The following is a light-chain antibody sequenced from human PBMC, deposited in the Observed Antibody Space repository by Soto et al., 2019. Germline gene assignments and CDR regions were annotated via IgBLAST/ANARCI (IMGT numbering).Light chain of an antibody. Sequence: IQMTPSPSSVSASVGDRVTMTCRASQGVGGWLAWYQQKPGKVPKLLIYAASTLQSGVPSRFSGSGSGTDFTLTISCLQSEDFATYYCQQYYSYPWTFGQGTKVDIK. CDR3: QQYYSYPWT. V-gene: IGKV1-12*01. J-gene: IGKJ1*01. CDR2: AAS. CDR1: QGVGGW.